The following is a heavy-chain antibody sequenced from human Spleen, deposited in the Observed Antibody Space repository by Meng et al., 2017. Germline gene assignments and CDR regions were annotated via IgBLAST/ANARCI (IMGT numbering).Heavy chain of an antibody. D-gene: IGHD2-21*02. CDR3: AKTRGVVTAILYY. J-gene: IGHJ4*02. Sequence: GGSLRLSCAASGFTFSKYAMSWVRQPPGKGLEWVSSTSGSGDSTYYADSVKGRFTISRDNSKNTLYLQMNSLRAEDTAVYYCAKTRGVVTAILYYWGQGTLVTVSS. V-gene: IGHV3-23*01. CDR2: TSGSGDST. CDR1: GFTFSKYA.